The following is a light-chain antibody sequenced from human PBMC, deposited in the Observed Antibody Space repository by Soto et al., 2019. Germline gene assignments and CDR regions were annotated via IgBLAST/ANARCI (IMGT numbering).Light chain of an antibody. CDR3: TSYTSSDTWV. CDR1: SSDVGTYNY. Sequence: QSALTQPASVSGSPGQSITISCTGTSSDVGTYNYVSWYQQHPGKAPKLIIYDVSTRPSGLSNRFSGSKSGNTASLTISGLQAEDEADYYCTSYTSSDTWVFGGGTKLTVL. V-gene: IGLV2-14*01. J-gene: IGLJ3*02. CDR2: DVS.